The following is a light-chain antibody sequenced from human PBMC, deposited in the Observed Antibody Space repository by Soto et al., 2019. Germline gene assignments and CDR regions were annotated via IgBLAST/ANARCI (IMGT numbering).Light chain of an antibody. Sequence: EIVMTQSPATLSVSPGERATLSCRASQSVGSNLAWYQQKPGQAPRLLIYGASTRAPGIPARFSASGSGTEFTLTISSLQSEDFASYFCQQYNNLPPDRTFGQGTKVEIK. CDR2: GAS. CDR1: QSVGSN. J-gene: IGKJ1*01. CDR3: QQYNNLPPDRT. V-gene: IGKV3-15*01.